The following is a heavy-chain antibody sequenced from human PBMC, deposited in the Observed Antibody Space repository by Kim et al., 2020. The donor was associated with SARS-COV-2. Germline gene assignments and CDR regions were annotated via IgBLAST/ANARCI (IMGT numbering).Heavy chain of an antibody. V-gene: IGHV4-59*01. Sequence: LKSRVTISVDTSTNQFSLKLSSLTAADTAVYYCAREFKRWAAAGTNWFDPWGQGTLVTVSS. D-gene: IGHD6-13*01. CDR3: AREFKRWAAAGTNWFDP. J-gene: IGHJ5*02.